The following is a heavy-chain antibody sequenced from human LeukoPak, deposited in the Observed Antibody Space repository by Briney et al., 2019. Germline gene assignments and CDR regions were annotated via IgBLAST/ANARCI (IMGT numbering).Heavy chain of an antibody. V-gene: IGHV3-23*01. Sequence: GGSLRLSCAASGFTFSSCGMSWVRQAPGKGLEWVSGITGNSAETRYAGSVRGRFTISRDNSKNMVYLQMNSLRAEDTAVYYCAKDALPLWGSYSDYWGQGTPVTVSS. D-gene: IGHD3-16*01. CDR2: ITGNSAET. CDR3: AKDALPLWGSYSDY. CDR1: GFTFSSCG. J-gene: IGHJ4*02.